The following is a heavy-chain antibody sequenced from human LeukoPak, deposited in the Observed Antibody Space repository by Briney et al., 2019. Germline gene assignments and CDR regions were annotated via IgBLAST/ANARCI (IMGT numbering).Heavy chain of an antibody. J-gene: IGHJ6*03. V-gene: IGHV4-61*02. Sequence: PSETLSLTCSVSGGSISTGNYYWSWIRQPAGKGLEWIGRVYTSGSTNYNSYLKSRVTISLDTSKNQFSLKLNSVTAADMAVYFCARAPTIRDAYPIYYYYMDVWGKGTTVTISS. D-gene: IGHD5-12*01. CDR2: VYTSGST. CDR1: GGSISTGNYY. CDR3: ARAPTIRDAYPIYYYYMDV.